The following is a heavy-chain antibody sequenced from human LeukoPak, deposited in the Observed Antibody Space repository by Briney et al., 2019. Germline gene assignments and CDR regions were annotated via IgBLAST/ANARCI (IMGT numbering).Heavy chain of an antibody. D-gene: IGHD3-10*01. CDR3: AKLQDSGSRAHFDY. V-gene: IGHV3-21*04. CDR1: GFTFSSYS. Sequence: PGGSLRLSCAASGFTFSSYSVNWVRQAPGKGLEWVSSISTSSRYIYYADSARGRFTISRDNAKNSLYLQMNSPRAEDTALYYCAKLQDSGSRAHFDYWGQGTLVTVSS. J-gene: IGHJ4*02. CDR2: ISTSSRYI.